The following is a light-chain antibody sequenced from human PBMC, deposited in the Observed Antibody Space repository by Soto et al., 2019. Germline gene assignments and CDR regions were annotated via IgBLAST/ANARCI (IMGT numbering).Light chain of an antibody. Sequence: QAVVTQPPSASGTPGQRVTISCSGSSSNIGSNYVYWYQQLPGTAPKLLIYRNNQRPSGVPDRFSGSKSGTSAPLAISGLRSEDEADYYCAAWDDSLSGRVFGGGTKLTVL. CDR3: AAWDDSLSGRV. J-gene: IGLJ3*02. V-gene: IGLV1-47*01. CDR1: SSNIGSNY. CDR2: RNN.